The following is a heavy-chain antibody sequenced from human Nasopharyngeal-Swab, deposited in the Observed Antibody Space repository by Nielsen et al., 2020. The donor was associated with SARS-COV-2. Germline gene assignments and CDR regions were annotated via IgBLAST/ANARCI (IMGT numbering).Heavy chain of an antibody. CDR2: IYAGNGNT. CDR3: ARDPVWFGELTSYYYYGMDV. V-gene: IGHV1-3*01. D-gene: IGHD3-10*01. J-gene: IGHJ6*02. Sequence: ASVKVSCKASGYTFTSYAMHWVRQAPGQRLEWMGWIYAGNGNTKYSQKFQGRVTITRDTSASTAYMELSSLRSEDTAVYYCARDPVWFGELTSYYYYGMDVWGQGTTVTVSS. CDR1: GYTFTSYA.